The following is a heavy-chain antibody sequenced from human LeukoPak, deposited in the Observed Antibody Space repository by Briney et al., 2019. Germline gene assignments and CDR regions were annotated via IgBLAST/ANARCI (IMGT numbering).Heavy chain of an antibody. J-gene: IGHJ4*02. CDR3: ARDVGGSLDY. D-gene: IGHD1-26*01. V-gene: IGHV3-7*01. Sequence: GGSLRLSWAASEFTFSTYWMAWLRQAPGKGLEWVANIKGDESAKHQADSVKGRFTIFRDNAQRSVYLQMSSLRGEDTAVYYCARDVGGSLDYWGQGTLVTVSS. CDR1: EFTFSTYW. CDR2: IKGDESAK.